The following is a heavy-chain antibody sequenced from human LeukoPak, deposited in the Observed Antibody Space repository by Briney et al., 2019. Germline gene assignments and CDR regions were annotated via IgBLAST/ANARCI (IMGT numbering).Heavy chain of an antibody. J-gene: IGHJ4*02. CDR2: INHSGST. V-gene: IGHV4-34*01. CDR1: GGSFSGYY. CDR3: ARGRLGYCSGGSCPLGYFDY. Sequence: SETLSLTCAVYGGSFSGYYWSWIHQPPGKGLEWIGEINHSGSTNYNPSLKSRVTISVDTSKNQFSLKLSSVTAADTAVYYCARGRLGYCSGGSCPLGYFDYWGQGTLVTVSS. D-gene: IGHD2-15*01.